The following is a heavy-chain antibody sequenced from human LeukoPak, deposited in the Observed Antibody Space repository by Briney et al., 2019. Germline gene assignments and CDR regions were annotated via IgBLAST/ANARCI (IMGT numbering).Heavy chain of an antibody. Sequence: GGSLRLSCATSQFKFENYGMTWVRQAPGKGLEWVAAVSPDGSSKYFADSVKGRFSISSDISKNALYLEMNSLRLEDTAVYYCARGTYSSGRCDVFDIWGQGTMVTVCS. CDR2: VSPDGSSK. V-gene: IGHV3-30*03. CDR1: QFKFENYG. J-gene: IGHJ3*02. CDR3: ARGTYSSGRCDVFDI. D-gene: IGHD3-22*01.